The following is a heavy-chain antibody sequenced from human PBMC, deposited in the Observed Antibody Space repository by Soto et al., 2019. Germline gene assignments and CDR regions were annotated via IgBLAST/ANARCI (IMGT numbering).Heavy chain of an antibody. CDR1: GFTFSSYA. J-gene: IGHJ4*02. D-gene: IGHD4-17*01. Sequence: EVQLLESGGGLVQPGGSLRLSCAASGFTFSSYAMSWVRQAPGKGLEWVSGISGSGGSTDYADSVRGRFTISRDNSKNTVYLQMNSLRVDDMAVYYCATGFPCDYPFDYWGQGTLVTVSS. V-gene: IGHV3-23*01. CDR2: ISGSGGST. CDR3: ATGFPCDYPFDY.